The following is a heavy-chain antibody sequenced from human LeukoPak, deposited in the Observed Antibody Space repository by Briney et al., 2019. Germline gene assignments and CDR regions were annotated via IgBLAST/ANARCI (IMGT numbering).Heavy chain of an antibody. J-gene: IGHJ4*02. CDR1: GGSINKYY. D-gene: IGHD3-9*01. CDR2: VHDSAGT. V-gene: IGHV4-59*01. Sequence: EPSETLSLTCTVSGGSINKYYWSWIRQSPGKGLEWLGYVHDSAGTIYNPSLKSRVTISVGTSKTQFSLKVTSVTTADTAVYYCAKGRKDFDTNLGPFDSWGQGILVTVSS. CDR3: AKGRKDFDTNLGPFDS.